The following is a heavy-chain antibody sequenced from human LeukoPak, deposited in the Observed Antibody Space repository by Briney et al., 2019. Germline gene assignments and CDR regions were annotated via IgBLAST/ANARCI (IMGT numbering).Heavy chain of an antibody. CDR2: ISGSGGST. CDR1: GFTFSSYA. J-gene: IGHJ4*02. CDR3: VKGGGIAWYVGPDY. D-gene: IGHD6-19*01. V-gene: IGHV3-23*01. Sequence: GGSLRLSCAASGFTFSSYAMSWVRQAPGKGLEWVSGISGSGGSTYYADSVKGRFTISRDNSKNTLYLQMNSLRAEDTAVYYCVKGGGIAWYVGPDYWGQGTLVTVSS.